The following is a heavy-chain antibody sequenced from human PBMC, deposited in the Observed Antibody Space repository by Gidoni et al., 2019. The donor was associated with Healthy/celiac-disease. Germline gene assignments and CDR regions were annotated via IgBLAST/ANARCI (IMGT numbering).Heavy chain of an antibody. CDR2: ISGSGGST. D-gene: IGHD3-9*01. CDR3: AKGHALTPPIDY. CDR1: GFTFSSYA. V-gene: IGHV3-23*01. Sequence: EVQLLESGGGLVQPGGSLRLSCAASGFTFSSYAMSWVRQAPGKGLEWDSAISGSGGSTYYADSVKGRFTISRDNSKNTLYLQMNSLRAEETAVYDCAKGHALTPPIDYWGQGTLVNVSA. J-gene: IGHJ4*02.